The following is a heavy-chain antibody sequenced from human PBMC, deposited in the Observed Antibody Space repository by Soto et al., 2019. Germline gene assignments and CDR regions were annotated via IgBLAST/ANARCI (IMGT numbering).Heavy chain of an antibody. CDR3: ARGVGGWYYFDY. CDR2: INHSGST. CDR1: GGSFSGYY. V-gene: IGHV4-34*01. Sequence: QVQLQQWGAGLLKPSETLSLTCAVYGGSFSGYYWSWNRQPPGKGLEWIGEINHSGSTNYNPSLKSRVTISVDTSKNQFSLKLSSVTAADTAVYYCARGVGGWYYFDYWGQGTLVTVSS. D-gene: IGHD6-19*01. J-gene: IGHJ4*02.